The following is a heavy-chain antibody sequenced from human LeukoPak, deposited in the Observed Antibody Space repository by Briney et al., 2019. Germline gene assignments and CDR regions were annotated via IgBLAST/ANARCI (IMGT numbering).Heavy chain of an antibody. CDR3: ARGGTSETTWLFDY. CDR1: GFTFSSYA. J-gene: IGHJ4*02. D-gene: IGHD4-17*01. V-gene: IGHV3-23*01. CDR2: ISGSGGST. Sequence: QTGGSLRLSCAASGFTFSSYAMSWVRRAPGKGLEWVSAISGSGGSTYYADSVKGRFTISRDNAKNSLYLQMNSLRAEDTAVYYCARGGTSETTWLFDYWGQGTLVTVSS.